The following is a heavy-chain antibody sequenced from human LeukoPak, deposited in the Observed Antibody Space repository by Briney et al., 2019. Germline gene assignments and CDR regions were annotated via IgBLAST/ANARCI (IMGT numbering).Heavy chain of an antibody. D-gene: IGHD2/OR15-2a*01. CDR1: GFTFIDAW. V-gene: IGHV3-15*01. J-gene: IGHJ4*02. CDR3: TTDVTGFDY. CDR2: IRSKVNGETT. Sequence: GGSLRLSCAASGFTFIDAWMSWVRQAPGKGLEWVGRIRSKVNGETTEYAASVKGRFTISRDDSKNTLYLQMNSLKTEDTAVYYCTTDVTGFDYWGQGTLVTVSS.